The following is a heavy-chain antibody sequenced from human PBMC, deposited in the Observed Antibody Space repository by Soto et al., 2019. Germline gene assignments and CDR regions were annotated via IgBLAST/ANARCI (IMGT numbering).Heavy chain of an antibody. CDR1: GGSISSSSNH. CDR3: ARSTTVTRNFDY. V-gene: IGHV4-39*07. J-gene: IGHJ4*02. Sequence: SETLSLTCTFSGGSISSSSNHWGWIRQPPGKGLEWIGNIYYSENTYYNPSLKSRVTISVDTSKNQFSLKLSSVTAADTAVYYCARSTTVTRNFDYWGQGTLVTVSS. D-gene: IGHD4-17*01. CDR2: IYYSENT.